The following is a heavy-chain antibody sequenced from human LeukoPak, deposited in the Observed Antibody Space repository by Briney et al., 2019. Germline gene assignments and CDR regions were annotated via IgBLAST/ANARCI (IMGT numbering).Heavy chain of an antibody. CDR1: GFTFRNPA. V-gene: IGHV3-23*01. J-gene: IGHJ4*02. CDR2: FTGGDGSA. CDR3: AKEGFDY. Sequence: QSGGSLRLSCAASGFTFRNPAMSWVRQAPGKGLEWVSTFTGGDGSAYYADSVKGRFTISRDNSKNTLYLQMNSLRAEDTALYYCAKEGFDYWGQGTLVTVSS.